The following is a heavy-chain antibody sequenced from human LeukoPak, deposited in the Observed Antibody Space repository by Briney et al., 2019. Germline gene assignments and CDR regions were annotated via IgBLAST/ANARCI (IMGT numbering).Heavy chain of an antibody. D-gene: IGHD2-8*01. Sequence: PGGSLRLSCAASGFTFSSYEMNWVRQAPGKGLEWVSGISGSGAGTYYADSVKGRFIISRDNSKNTLYLQMNSLRAEDTAVYYCAKMVREFYTISYYFDYWGRGTLVTVSS. CDR2: ISGSGAGT. J-gene: IGHJ4*02. CDR1: GFTFSSYE. CDR3: AKMVREFYTISYYFDY. V-gene: IGHV3-23*01.